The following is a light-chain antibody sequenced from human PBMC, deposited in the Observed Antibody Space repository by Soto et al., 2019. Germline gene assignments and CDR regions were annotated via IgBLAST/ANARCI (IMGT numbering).Light chain of an antibody. CDR1: QSVSSN. V-gene: IGKV3-15*01. J-gene: IGKJ3*01. Sequence: EMVMTQSPATLSVSPGERATLSCRASQSVSSNLAWYQQKPGQAPRLLIYGASTRATGIPARFSGSGSGTEFTLTISSLQSEDFALYYCQQYNNWPFTFGPGTKVDIK. CDR3: QQYNNWPFT. CDR2: GAS.